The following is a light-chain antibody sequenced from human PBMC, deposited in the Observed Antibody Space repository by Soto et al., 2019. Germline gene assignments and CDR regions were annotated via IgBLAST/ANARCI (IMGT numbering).Light chain of an antibody. Sequence: EIVMTQSPATLPVSPGERATLSCRTSQDVSNNLAWYRQKPGQAPRLLVYGASTRATSTPARFSGSVSGPEFTLTISNLQSEDFEVYYCQQYHNWPPMYTFGQGTKLEIK. J-gene: IGKJ2*01. CDR3: QQYHNWPPMYT. CDR1: QDVSNN. V-gene: IGKV3-15*01. CDR2: GAS.